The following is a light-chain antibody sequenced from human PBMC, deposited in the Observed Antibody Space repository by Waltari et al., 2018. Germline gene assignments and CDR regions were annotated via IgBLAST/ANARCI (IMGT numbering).Light chain of an antibody. CDR1: QIIGNS. J-gene: IGKJ2*01. Sequence: EIVLTQSPDFQSVTQKEQVTITCRAKQIIGNSLHWYQQKPGQSPKLLIKYASQSISGVPSRFSVSGSGTDFTLTINSLEAEDAAAYYCHQNNNLPYTFGQGTKLEIK. V-gene: IGKV6D-21*02. CDR2: YAS. CDR3: HQNNNLPYT.